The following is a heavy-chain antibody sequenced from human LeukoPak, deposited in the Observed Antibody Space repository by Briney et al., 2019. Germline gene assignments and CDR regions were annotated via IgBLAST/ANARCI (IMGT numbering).Heavy chain of an antibody. D-gene: IGHD3-3*01. CDR1: GFTVSSNY. Sequence: GGSLRLSCAASGFTVSSNYMSWVRQAPGKGLEWVSAIYSGGSAYYADSVKGRFTISRDNSKNTLYLQMSSLRAEDTAVYYCARDQSYDFWSDYYYYMDVWGKGTTVTVSS. CDR3: ARDQSYDFWSDYYYYMDV. J-gene: IGHJ6*03. V-gene: IGHV3-66*02. CDR2: IYSGGSA.